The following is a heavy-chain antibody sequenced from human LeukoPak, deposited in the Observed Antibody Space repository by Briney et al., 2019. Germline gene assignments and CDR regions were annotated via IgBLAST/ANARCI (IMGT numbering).Heavy chain of an antibody. CDR1: GGSFNNYY. Sequence: PSETLSLTCAVYGGSFNNYYWSWIRQPPAKGLEWIGEINHSGSTNYNPSLKSRVTISIDTSKNQFSLKLSSVTAADTAVYYCAKSLLWFGESWLDYWGQGTLVTVSA. D-gene: IGHD3-10*01. CDR2: INHSGST. CDR3: AKSLLWFGESWLDY. V-gene: IGHV4-34*01. J-gene: IGHJ4*02.